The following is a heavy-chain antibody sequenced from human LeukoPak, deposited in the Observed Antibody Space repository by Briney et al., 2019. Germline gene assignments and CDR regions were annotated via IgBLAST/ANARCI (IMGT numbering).Heavy chain of an antibody. V-gene: IGHV1-18*01. Sequence: ASVKVSCKASGYTFTSYDISWVRQAPGQGLEWMGWISAYNGNTNYAQKLQGRVTMTTDTSTSTAYMELRSLRSDDTAVYYCARDTMVWFGELHFDYWGQGTLVTVSS. J-gene: IGHJ4*02. CDR1: GYTFTSYD. CDR2: ISAYNGNT. D-gene: IGHD3-10*01. CDR3: ARDTMVWFGELHFDY.